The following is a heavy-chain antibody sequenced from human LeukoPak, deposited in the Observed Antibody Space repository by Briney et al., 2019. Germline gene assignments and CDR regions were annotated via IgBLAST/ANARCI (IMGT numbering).Heavy chain of an antibody. V-gene: IGHV3-23*01. D-gene: IGHD1-1*01. CDR2: ISASGDVT. J-gene: IGHJ3*02. Sequence: PGGSLRLSCAASGFTFSTYPMGWVRQAPGKGLEWVSGISASGDVTFHADPVKGRFTISRDNSKNTLYLQMTSLRAEDTAEYYCAKSLFTSATGTGRAFHIWGQGTMVTVSS. CDR1: GFTFSTYP. CDR3: AKSLFTSATGTGRAFHI.